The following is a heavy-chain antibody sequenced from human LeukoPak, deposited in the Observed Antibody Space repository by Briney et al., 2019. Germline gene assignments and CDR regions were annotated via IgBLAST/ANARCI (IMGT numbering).Heavy chain of an antibody. CDR3: VRDRELTY. D-gene: IGHD3-10*01. CDR2: VYSSGNT. V-gene: IGHV4-4*08. J-gene: IGHJ4*02. CDR1: DGSISIYY. Sequence: SETLSLTCTVSDGSISIYYWSWIRQPPGKGLEWIGYVYSSGNTNYSPSLKGRAIISADTSKNQFSLKLTSVTAAGTAVYYCVRDRELTYWGQGILVTVSS.